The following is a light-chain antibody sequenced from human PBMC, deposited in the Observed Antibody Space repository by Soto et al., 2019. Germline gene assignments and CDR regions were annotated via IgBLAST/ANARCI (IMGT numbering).Light chain of an antibody. V-gene: IGLV2-14*01. CDR1: SSDIGTYDY. Sequence: QSALTQPASVSGSPGQSITISCTGTSSDIGTYDYVSWYQHHPGKAPKLMIYEVTNRPSGFSDRFSGSKSGNTASLTISGLQAEDEADYYCSSYTSTTTPVVFGGGTKVTVL. CDR2: EVT. CDR3: SSYTSTTTPVV. J-gene: IGLJ2*01.